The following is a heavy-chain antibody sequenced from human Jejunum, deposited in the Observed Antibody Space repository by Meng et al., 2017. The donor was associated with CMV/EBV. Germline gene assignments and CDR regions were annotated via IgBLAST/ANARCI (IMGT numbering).Heavy chain of an antibody. CDR3: ARVSGSGDYAPFDY. J-gene: IGHJ4*02. D-gene: IGHD4-17*01. V-gene: IGHV1-3*01. CDR1: GDTFTSYA. Sequence: PGDTFTSYAFQWVRQAPGQRLEWMGWINGGKGNTKYSQKFQGRVTITRDTSASTAYMELSSLRSEDTAVYYCARVSGSGDYAPFDYWGQGTLVTVSS. CDR2: INGGKGNT.